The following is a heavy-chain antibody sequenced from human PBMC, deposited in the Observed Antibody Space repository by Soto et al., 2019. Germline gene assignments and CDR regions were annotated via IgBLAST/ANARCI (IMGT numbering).Heavy chain of an antibody. CDR1: GGSISSYY. CDR3: ARQPPPSSSWYGGNYYYYYYMDV. Sequence: SETLSLTCTVSGGSISSYYWSWIRQPPGKGPEWIGYIYYSGSTNYSPSLKSRVTISVDTSKNQFSLKLSSVTAADTAVYYCARQPPPSSSWYGGNYYYYYYMDVWGKGTTVTVSS. J-gene: IGHJ6*03. D-gene: IGHD6-13*01. CDR2: IYYSGST. V-gene: IGHV4-59*08.